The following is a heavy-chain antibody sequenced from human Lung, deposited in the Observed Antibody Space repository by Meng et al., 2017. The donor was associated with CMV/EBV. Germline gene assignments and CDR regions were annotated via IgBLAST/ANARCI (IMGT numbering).Heavy chain of an antibody. V-gene: IGHV1-8*03. CDR2: MNPDTDNT. Sequence: FTCYDFKWVRQATGQGLGWRGWMNPDTDNTGYARRFPGRLTFNRDTSTSTAYMELRSLSSEDTAVYYCARGRVRVGQRYAILDWALDLWGRGTLVTVSS. CDR1: FTCYD. CDR3: ARGRVRVGQRYAILDWALDL. J-gene: IGHJ2*01. D-gene: IGHD3-16*01.